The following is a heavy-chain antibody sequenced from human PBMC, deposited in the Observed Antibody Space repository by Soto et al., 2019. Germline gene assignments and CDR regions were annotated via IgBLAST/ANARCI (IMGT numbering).Heavy chain of an antibody. CDR3: TRAGVYDPVPPPPVL. V-gene: IGHV3-20*01. CDR1: GFNFDDYG. J-gene: IGHJ2*01. Sequence: EVQLVESGGGVVRPGGSLRLSCAASGFNFDDYGMSWVRQVPGKGLEWVSGINWNGGSTSYADSVKGRFTISRDNSKNSLYLQMNRLRAEDTAFSHCTRAGVYDPVPPPPVLWGRGTLVTVSS. CDR2: INWNGGST. D-gene: IGHD2-8*01.